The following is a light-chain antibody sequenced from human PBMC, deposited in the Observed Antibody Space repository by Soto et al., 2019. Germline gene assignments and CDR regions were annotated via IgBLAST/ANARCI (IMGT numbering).Light chain of an antibody. Sequence: EVVLTQSPGTLSLSPGERATLSCRASQTVDSTYLAWYQQKPGQAPRLLIYRASSRAAGVPDRFSGSGSGTDFTLTISKLDPEDFAVYYCQLYGSSPPRYTFGQGTKLEIK. V-gene: IGKV3-20*01. J-gene: IGKJ2*01. CDR2: RAS. CDR1: QTVDSTY. CDR3: QLYGSSPPRYT.